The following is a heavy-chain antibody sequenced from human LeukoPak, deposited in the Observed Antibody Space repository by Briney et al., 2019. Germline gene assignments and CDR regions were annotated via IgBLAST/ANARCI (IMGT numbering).Heavy chain of an antibody. V-gene: IGHV3-21*01. J-gene: IGHJ3*02. D-gene: IGHD5-24*01. CDR1: LVTFSSYS. Sequence: GGSLRLSCALSLVTFSSYSMKWVRQGPGEGLEWVSSISSSSSYIYYTDSVKGRFTISRDNAKNSLYRQMNSLRAEDTAVYYRARDRRDGYRRQWGRGLAFDIWGQGTMVTVSS. CDR2: ISSSSSYI. CDR3: ARDRRDGYRRQWGRGLAFDI.